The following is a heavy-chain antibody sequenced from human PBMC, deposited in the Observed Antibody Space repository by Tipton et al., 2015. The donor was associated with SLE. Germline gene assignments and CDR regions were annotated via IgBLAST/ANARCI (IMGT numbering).Heavy chain of an antibody. J-gene: IGHJ4*02. CDR3: ARDGGYSGYGIPPLNY. CDR2: SYNSGST. V-gene: IGHV4-59*01. CDR1: GVSISTYF. D-gene: IGHD5-12*01. Sequence: TLSLTCTVSGVSISTYFWSWIRQPPGKGLEWMGDSYNSGSTNYNPSLRSRVSISLDTSKNQFSLKLSSVTAADTAVYYCARDGGYSGYGIPPLNYWGQGTLVTVSS.